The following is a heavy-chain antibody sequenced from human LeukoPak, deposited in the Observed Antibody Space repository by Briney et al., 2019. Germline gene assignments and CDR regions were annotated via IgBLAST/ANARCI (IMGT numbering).Heavy chain of an antibody. V-gene: IGHV3-23*01. CDR2: ISGSGGST. CDR3: AKVFDGNFDY. J-gene: IGHJ4*02. D-gene: IGHD2-15*01. CDR1: GLTFSSYA. Sequence: GGALRLSCAASGLTFSSYAMSWVRQAPGKGLEWVSAISGSGGSTYYADSVKGRFTISRDNSKNTLYLQMNSLRAEDTAVYYCAKVFDGNFDYWGQGTLVTVSS.